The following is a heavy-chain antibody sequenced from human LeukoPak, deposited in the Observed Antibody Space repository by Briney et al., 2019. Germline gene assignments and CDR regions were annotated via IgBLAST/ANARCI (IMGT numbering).Heavy chain of an antibody. CDR3: ARLTVIYDAFDI. CDR2: IYYSGST. Sequence: PSEILSLTCTVSGGSISSYYWSWIRQPPGKGLEWIGYIYYSGSTYYNPSLKSRVTISVDTSKNQFSLKLSSVTAADTAVYYCARLTVIYDAFDIWGQGTMVTVSS. D-gene: IGHD4-17*01. V-gene: IGHV4-30-4*01. J-gene: IGHJ3*02. CDR1: GGSISSYY.